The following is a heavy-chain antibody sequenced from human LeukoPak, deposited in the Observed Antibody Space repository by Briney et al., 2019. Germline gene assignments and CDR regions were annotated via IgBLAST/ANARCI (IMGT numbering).Heavy chain of an antibody. J-gene: IGHJ4*02. Sequence: GSLRLSCAASGFTFSSYAMHWVRQAPGKGLEWVAVISYDGSNKYYADSVKGRFTISRDNAKNTLFLQMDSLRVEDTGHYYCARDLGARGHWGQGTLVIVSS. D-gene: IGHD3-16*01. CDR3: ARDLGARGH. CDR1: GFTFSSYA. CDR2: ISYDGSNK. V-gene: IGHV3-30-3*01.